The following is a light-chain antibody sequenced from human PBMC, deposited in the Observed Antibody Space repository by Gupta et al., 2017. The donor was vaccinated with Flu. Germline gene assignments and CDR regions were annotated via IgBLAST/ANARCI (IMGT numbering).Light chain of an antibody. Sequence: EIVMTQSPATLSVSPGERATLSCWASQTVVTNLAWYQQKPGRAPRLLIYDASTRATGIPARFGGSGSGTEFTLTISSLRSEDSAVYYCQHYYNWPPYTFGQGTTLEIK. CDR1: QTVVTN. CDR2: DAS. J-gene: IGKJ2*01. CDR3: QHYYNWPPYT. V-gene: IGKV3-15*01.